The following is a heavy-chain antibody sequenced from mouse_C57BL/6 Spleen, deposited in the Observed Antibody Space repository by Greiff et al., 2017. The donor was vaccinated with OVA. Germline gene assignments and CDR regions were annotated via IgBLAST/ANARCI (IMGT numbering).Heavy chain of an antibody. J-gene: IGHJ2*01. CDR1: GYSITSGYY. Sequence: ESGPGLVKPSQSLSLTCSVTGYSITSGYYWNWIRQFPGNKLEWMGDISYDGSNNYNPSLKNRISITRDTSKNQFFLKLNSVTTEDTATYYCARRADYDGDYWGQGTTLTVSS. V-gene: IGHV3-6*01. CDR2: ISYDGSN. CDR3: ARRADYDGDY. D-gene: IGHD2-4*01.